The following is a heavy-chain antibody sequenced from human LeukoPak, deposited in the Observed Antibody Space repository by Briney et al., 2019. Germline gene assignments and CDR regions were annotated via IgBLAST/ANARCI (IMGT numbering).Heavy chain of an antibody. CDR3: AKDQGDIPLSD. CDR2: ISIRGGST. CDR1: GFTFSSYA. D-gene: IGHD5-12*01. J-gene: IGHJ4*02. Sequence: GRSLRLSCAASGFTFSSYAMSWVRQAPGKGLEWVSGISIRGGSTFYADSVKGRFSISRDNSKNTLYLQMNNLRAEDTAVYYCAKDQGDIPLSDWGQGTLVTVSS. V-gene: IGHV3-23*01.